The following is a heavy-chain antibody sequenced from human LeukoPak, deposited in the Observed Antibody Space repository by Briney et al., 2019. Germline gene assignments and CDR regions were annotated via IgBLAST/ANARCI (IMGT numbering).Heavy chain of an antibody. D-gene: IGHD1-14*01. CDR1: GYTSTSYG. CDR2: IIPILGIA. CDR3: ARQVDHSHGDY. J-gene: IGHJ4*02. V-gene: IGHV1-69*04. Sequence: ASVKVSCKASGYTSTSYGISWVRQAPGQGLEWMGRIIPILGIANYAQKFQGRVTITADKSTSTAYMELSSLRSEDTAVYYCARQVDHSHGDYWPQEPLVTVSS.